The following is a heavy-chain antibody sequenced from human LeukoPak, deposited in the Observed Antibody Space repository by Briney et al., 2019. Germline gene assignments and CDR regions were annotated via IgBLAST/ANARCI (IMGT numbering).Heavy chain of an antibody. CDR3: ARLAYCSNDVCYSNYYYSMDV. CDR2: IYPDDSDT. D-gene: IGHD2-8*01. CDR1: GYTFSSYW. J-gene: IGHJ6*03. Sequence: GESLKISCKGSGYTFSSYWIGWVRQLPGKGLEWMGIIYPDDSDTRYSPSFQGQVTISADKSISTAYLQWSSLKASDTAMYYCARLAYCSNDVCYSNYYYSMDVWGKGTTVTVSS. V-gene: IGHV5-51*01.